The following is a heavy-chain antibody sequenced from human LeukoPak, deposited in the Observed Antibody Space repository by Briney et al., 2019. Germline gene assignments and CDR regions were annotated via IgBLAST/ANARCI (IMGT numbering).Heavy chain of an antibody. CDR1: GYSFTNFG. CDR2: IIPIFGTA. J-gene: IGHJ5*02. Sequence: SVKVSCKASGYSFTNFGITWVRQAPGQGLEWMGGIIPIFGTANYAQKFQGRVTITTDESTSTAYMELSSLRSEDTAVYYCARGMTMDSGSYYSGWFDPWGRGTLVTVSS. CDR3: ARGMTMDSGSYYSGWFDP. V-gene: IGHV1-69*05. D-gene: IGHD1-26*01.